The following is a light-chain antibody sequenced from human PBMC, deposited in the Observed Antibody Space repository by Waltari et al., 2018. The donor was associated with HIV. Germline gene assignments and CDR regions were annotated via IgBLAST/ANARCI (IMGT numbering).Light chain of an antibody. CDR2: GAS. J-gene: IGKJ3*01. CDR1: QSVNSRN. CDR3: QQFGSSRFT. Sequence: ELVLTQTPGTLSLSPGESATLSCRASQSVNSRNLAWYQQKPGQAPRLSIYGASNMATGIPDRFSGSASGTEFTLSINSVEPEDFVLYFCQQFGSSRFTFGPGTKVDF. V-gene: IGKV3-20*01.